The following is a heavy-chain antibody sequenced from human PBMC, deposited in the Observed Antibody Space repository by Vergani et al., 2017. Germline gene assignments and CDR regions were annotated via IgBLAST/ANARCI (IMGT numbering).Heavy chain of an antibody. J-gene: IGHJ4*02. CDR3: ARGDYGILTGYRY. D-gene: IGHD3-9*01. V-gene: IGHV1-46*03. Sequence: QVQVVQSGAEVKKSGASVKVSCKTSGYTFSNYYMHWVRQAPGQGLEWMGIINPSGGRTNYAQKFQGRVTMTRDTSTSTVYMELSSLRSEETAIYYCARGDYGILTGYRYWGQGTLVTVSA. CDR1: GYTFSNYY. CDR2: INPSGGRT.